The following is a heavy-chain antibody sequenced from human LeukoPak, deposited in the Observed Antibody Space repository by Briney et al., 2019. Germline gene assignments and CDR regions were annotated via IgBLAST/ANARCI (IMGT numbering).Heavy chain of an antibody. J-gene: IGHJ4*02. CDR1: GFTFSNAW. CDR3: LREAGATVIDY. D-gene: IGHD1-26*01. Sequence: GGSLRLSCAASGFTFSNAWMSWVRQAPGKGLEWVGRIKSKTDGGTTDYAAPVKGRFTISRDDSKNTLYPQMNSLKTEDTAVYYCLREAGATVIDYWGQGPLVTVSS. V-gene: IGHV3-15*01. CDR2: IKSKTDGGTT.